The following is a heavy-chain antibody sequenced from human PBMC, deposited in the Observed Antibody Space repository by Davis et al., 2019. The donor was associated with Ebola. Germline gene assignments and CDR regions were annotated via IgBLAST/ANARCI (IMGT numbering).Heavy chain of an antibody. CDR3: ARDDRGDSSSLYYYGMDV. CDR2: ISSSSSYI. V-gene: IGHV3-21*01. CDR1: GFTFSSYS. Sequence: PGGSLRLSCAASGFTFSSYSMNWVRQAPGKGLEWVSSISSSSSYIYYADSVKGRFTISRDNAKNSLYLQMNSLRAEDTAVYYCARDDRGDSSSLYYYGMDVWGQGTTVTVSS. D-gene: IGHD6-6*01. J-gene: IGHJ6*02.